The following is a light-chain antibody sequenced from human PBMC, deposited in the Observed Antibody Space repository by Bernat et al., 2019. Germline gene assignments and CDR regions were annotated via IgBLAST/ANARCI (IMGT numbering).Light chain of an antibody. CDR2: EVS. CDR3: CSYAGSSTWV. Sequence: QSALTQPASVSGSPGQSITISCTGTSSAVGSYNLVSWYQQHPGKVPKLMIYEVSKRPSGVSNRLSGFKSGNTASLTITGLQAEDEADYYCCSYAGSSTWVFGGGTMLTVL. CDR1: SSAVGSYNL. J-gene: IGLJ3*02. V-gene: IGLV2-23*02.